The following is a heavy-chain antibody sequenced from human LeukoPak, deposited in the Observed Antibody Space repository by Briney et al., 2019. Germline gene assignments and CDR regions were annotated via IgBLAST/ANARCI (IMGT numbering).Heavy chain of an antibody. V-gene: IGHV1-18*01. CDR1: GYTFTSYG. D-gene: IGHD2-2*01. Sequence: ASVKVSCKASGYTFTSYGINYVRQAPGQGLEWIGWINVNNGNTNYALKLQGRVTMTTETSTSTAYMELRSLRSDDTAVYYCARASVVVPGAFDYWGQGTLVTVSS. J-gene: IGHJ4*02. CDR2: INVNNGNT. CDR3: ARASVVVPGAFDY.